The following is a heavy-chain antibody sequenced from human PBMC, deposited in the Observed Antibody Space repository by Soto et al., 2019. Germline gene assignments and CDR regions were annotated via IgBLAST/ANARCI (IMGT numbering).Heavy chain of an antibody. J-gene: IGHJ4*02. CDR3: AKDRAKYQLLYHTEFDY. D-gene: IGHD2-2*02. V-gene: IGHV3-23*01. CDR2: ISGSGGST. CDR1: GFTFSSYA. Sequence: GGSLRLSCAASGFTFSSYAMSWVRQAPGKGLEWVSAISGSGGSTYYADSVKGRFTISRDNSKNTLYLQMNSLRAEDTAVYYCAKDRAKYQLLYHTEFDYWGQGTMVTVYS.